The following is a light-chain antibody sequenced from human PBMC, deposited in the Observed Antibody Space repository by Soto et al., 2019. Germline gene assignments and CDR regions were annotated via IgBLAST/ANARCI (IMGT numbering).Light chain of an antibody. CDR3: QQYSSSPIT. V-gene: IGKV1-5*03. CDR2: KAS. CDR1: QNINNW. Sequence: DIQMTQSPSTLSASVGDRVTFTCRASQNINNWLDWYQQKPGQAPKLLVYKASSLESGVPSSFSGTGSGTEFTLTISSVQPDDFATYFCQQYSSSPITFGQGTRLEIK. J-gene: IGKJ5*01.